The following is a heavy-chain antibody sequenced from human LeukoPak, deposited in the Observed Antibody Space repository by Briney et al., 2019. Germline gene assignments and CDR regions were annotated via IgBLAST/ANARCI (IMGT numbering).Heavy chain of an antibody. D-gene: IGHD3-22*01. CDR2: IYYSGST. V-gene: IGHV4-39*01. J-gene: IGHJ3*02. Sequence: SETLSLTCTVSGGSISSSSYYWGWIRQPPGKGLEWIGSIYYSGSTYYNPSLKSRVTISVDTSKNQFSLKLSSVTAADTAVYYCARKRYYYDSSGSYDAFDIWGQGTMVTVSS. CDR3: ARKRYYYDSSGSYDAFDI. CDR1: GGSISSSSYY.